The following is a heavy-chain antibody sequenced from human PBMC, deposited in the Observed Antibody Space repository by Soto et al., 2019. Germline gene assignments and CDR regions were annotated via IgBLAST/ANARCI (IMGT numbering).Heavy chain of an antibody. Sequence: QLVQSGVEMKNPGASVKVSCKASGYTFTSYGISWVRQAPGQGLEWMGWISGFNDDTNHAQKFQGRVTVTKDTSTSTAYMEVRSLKSDDTAMYYCARSGSYYPARNWFGPWGQGTLVIVSS. CDR3: ARSGSYYPARNWFGP. J-gene: IGHJ5*02. CDR2: ISGFNDDT. D-gene: IGHD3-10*01. V-gene: IGHV1-18*01. CDR1: GYTFTSYG.